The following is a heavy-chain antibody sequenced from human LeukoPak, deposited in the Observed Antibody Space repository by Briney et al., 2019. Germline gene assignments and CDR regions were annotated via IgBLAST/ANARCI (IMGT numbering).Heavy chain of an antibody. V-gene: IGHV1-69*02. CDR2: IIPILGLA. J-gene: IGHJ4*02. CDR1: GGTFSSYT. CDR3: ASHYGSGSYASDY. Sequence: ASVKVSCKASGGTFSSYTLSWVRQAPGQGLEWMGRIIPILGLANYAQKFQGRVTITADKSTSTAYMEPSSLRSEDTAVYYCASHYGSGSYASDYWGQGTLVTVSS. D-gene: IGHD3-10*01.